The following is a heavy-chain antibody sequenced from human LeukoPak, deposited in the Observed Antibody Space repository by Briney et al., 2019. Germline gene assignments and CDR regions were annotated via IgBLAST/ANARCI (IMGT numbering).Heavy chain of an antibody. D-gene: IGHD1-26*01. Sequence: SGPALVKPTQTLTLTCTFSGFSLSTTGVGVGWIRQPPGKALEWPALIYWNDDKRYSPSLKSRLTITRDTSKNQVVLTMTNMDPVDTATYYCAHRLRGRYSYWGQGTLVTVSS. CDR2: IYWNDDK. CDR3: AHRLRGRYSY. V-gene: IGHV2-5*01. J-gene: IGHJ4*02. CDR1: GFSLSTTGVG.